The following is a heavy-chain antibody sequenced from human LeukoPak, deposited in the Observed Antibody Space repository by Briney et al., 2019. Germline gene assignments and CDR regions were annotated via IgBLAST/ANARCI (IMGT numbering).Heavy chain of an antibody. CDR3: ARERMVRGISTYYYYMDV. V-gene: IGHV4-39*07. CDR1: GGSIGSSSYY. D-gene: IGHD3-10*01. CDR2: IYYSGST. J-gene: IGHJ6*03. Sequence: SETLSLTCTVSGGSIGSSSYYWGWIRQPPGKGLEWIGSIYYSGSTYYNPSLKSRVTISVDTSKNQFSLKLSSVTAADTAVYYCARERMVRGISTYYYYMDVWGKGTTVTISS.